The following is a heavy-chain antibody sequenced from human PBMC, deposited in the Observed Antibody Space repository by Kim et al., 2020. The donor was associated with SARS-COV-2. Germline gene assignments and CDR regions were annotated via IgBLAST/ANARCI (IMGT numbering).Heavy chain of an antibody. V-gene: IGHV3-30*04. Sequence: GGSLRLSCAASGFTFSSYAMHWVRQAPGKGLEWVAVISYDGSNKYYADSVKGRFTISRDNSKNTLYLQMNSLRAEDTAVYYCARVYYSGQQLVASYYYYG. CDR1: GFTFSSYA. CDR3: ARVYYSGQQLVASYYYYG. CDR2: ISYDGSNK. J-gene: IGHJ6*01. D-gene: IGHD6-13*01.